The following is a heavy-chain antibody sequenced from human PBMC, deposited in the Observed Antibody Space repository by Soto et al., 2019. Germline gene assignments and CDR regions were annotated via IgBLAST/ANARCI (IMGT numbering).Heavy chain of an antibody. CDR2: ISWNSGSI. Sequence: GGSLRLSCAASGFTFDDYAMHWVRQAPGKGLEWVSGISWNSGSIGYADSVKGRFTISRDNAKNSLYLQMNSLRAEDTALYYCAKDNAFDIWGQGTMVTV. J-gene: IGHJ3*02. CDR3: AKDNAFDI. V-gene: IGHV3-9*01. CDR1: GFTFDDYA.